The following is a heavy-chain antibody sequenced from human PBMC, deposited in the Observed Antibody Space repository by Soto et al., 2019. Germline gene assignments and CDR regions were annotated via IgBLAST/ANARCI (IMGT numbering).Heavy chain of an antibody. V-gene: IGHV3-30*18. D-gene: IGHD7-27*01. Sequence: GVSLILSCAASGFTFSDSYMTWIRQAPGKGLEWVAVISYDENNKYYADSVKGRFTISRDNSKNTLYLQMNSLRAEDTAVYYCSEGLTGNCDYWGQGTLVTVSS. J-gene: IGHJ4*02. CDR2: ISYDENNK. CDR3: SEGLTGNCDY. CDR1: GFTFSDSY.